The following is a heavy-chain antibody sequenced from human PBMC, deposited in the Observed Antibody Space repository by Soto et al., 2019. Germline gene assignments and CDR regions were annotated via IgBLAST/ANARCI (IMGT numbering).Heavy chain of an antibody. V-gene: IGHV3-23*01. Sequence: GGSLRLSCAASGFTFSTYAMSWVRQAPGKGLEWVSAISGTGGTTYYADSVKGRFTISRDNSKNTLYLQMNSLRAEDTAVYYCAKSPGRLYFDYWGQGTLVTVS. CDR1: GFTFSTYA. CDR2: ISGTGGTT. J-gene: IGHJ4*02. CDR3: AKSPGRLYFDY.